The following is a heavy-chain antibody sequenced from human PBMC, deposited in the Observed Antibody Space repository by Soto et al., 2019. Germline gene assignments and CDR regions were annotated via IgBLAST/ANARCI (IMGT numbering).Heavy chain of an antibody. CDR1: GYTFTGYY. Sequence: ASVKVSCKASGYTFTGYYMHWVRQAPGQGLEWMGWINPNSGGTNYAQKFQGWVTMTRDTSISIVYLQWSSLKASDTAMYFCARRIYSGLGSYYNLQFDSWGQGTLVTVSS. CDR3: ARRIYSGLGSYYNLQFDS. J-gene: IGHJ4*02. D-gene: IGHD3-10*01. CDR2: INPNSGGT. V-gene: IGHV1-2*04.